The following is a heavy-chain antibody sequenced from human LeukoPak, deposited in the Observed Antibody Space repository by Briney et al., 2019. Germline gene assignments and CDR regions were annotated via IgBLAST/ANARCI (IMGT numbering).Heavy chain of an antibody. CDR1: GFTFSDYY. D-gene: IGHD3-22*01. CDR2: ISSSGSTI. CDR3: ASLTYYYDSSGYYYFDY. J-gene: IGHJ4*02. V-gene: IGHV3-11*01. Sequence: GGSLRLSCAASGFTFSDYYMSWIRQAPGKGLEWVSYISSSGSTIYYADSVKGRFTISRDNAKNSLYLQMNSLRAEDTAVYYCASLTYYYDSSGYYYFDYWGQGTLVTVSS.